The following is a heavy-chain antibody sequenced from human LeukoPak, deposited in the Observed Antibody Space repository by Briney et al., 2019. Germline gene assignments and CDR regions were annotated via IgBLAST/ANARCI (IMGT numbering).Heavy chain of an antibody. Sequence: SVKVSCKASGGTFSSYTISWVRQAPGQGREWMGRVIPILGIANYAQKFQGRVTITADKSTSTAYMELSSLRSEDTAVYYCARDKGYEFWSGSIRYRDYYYMDVWGKGTTVTVSS. CDR3: ARDKGYEFWSGSIRYRDYYYMDV. CDR1: GGTFSSYT. D-gene: IGHD3-3*01. V-gene: IGHV1-69*04. J-gene: IGHJ6*03. CDR2: VIPILGIA.